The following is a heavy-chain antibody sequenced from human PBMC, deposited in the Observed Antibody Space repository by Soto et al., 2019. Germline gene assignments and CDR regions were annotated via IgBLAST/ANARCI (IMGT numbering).Heavy chain of an antibody. V-gene: IGHV1-69*13. CDR3: ARDVSSSFVGWFDP. Sequence: ASVKVSCKVSGYTLTELSMHWVRQAPGQGLEWMGGIIPIFGTANYAQKFQGRVTITADESTSTAYMELSSLRSEDTAVYYCARDVSSSFVGWFDPWGQGTLVTVSS. J-gene: IGHJ5*02. D-gene: IGHD6-13*01. CDR1: GYTLTELS. CDR2: IIPIFGTA.